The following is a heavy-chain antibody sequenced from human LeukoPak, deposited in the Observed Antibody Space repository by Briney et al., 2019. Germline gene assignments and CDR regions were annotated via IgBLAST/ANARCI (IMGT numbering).Heavy chain of an antibody. CDR2: ISGDGSST. Sequence: GESLRLSCATSGFIFSNYWVHWVRQAPGKGLVWVSRISGDGSSTNYAASVKGRFTISRDYDKNTVYLQMNRLRAEDTAVYYCTRDVLFGGQGTLVTVSS. J-gene: IGHJ4*02. V-gene: IGHV3-74*01. CDR1: GFIFSNYW. D-gene: IGHD2-21*01. CDR3: TRDVLF.